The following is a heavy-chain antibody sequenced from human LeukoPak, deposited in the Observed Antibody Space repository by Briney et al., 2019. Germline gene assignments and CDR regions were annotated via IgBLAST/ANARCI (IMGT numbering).Heavy chain of an antibody. CDR2: ISGSGDST. D-gene: IGHD1-26*01. Sequence: GGSLRLSCAASGFTFSSYGMSWVRQAPGKGLEWVSAISGSGDSTYYADSVKGRFTISRDNSKNTLYLQMNSLRAEDTAVYYCAKAGDRDLVGALYYFDYWGQGTLVTVSS. CDR3: AKAGDRDLVGALYYFDY. J-gene: IGHJ4*02. CDR1: GFTFSSYG. V-gene: IGHV3-23*01.